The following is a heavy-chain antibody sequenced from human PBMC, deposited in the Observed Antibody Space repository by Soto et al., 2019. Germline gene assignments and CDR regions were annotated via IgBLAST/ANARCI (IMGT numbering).Heavy chain of an antibody. V-gene: IGHV3-30-3*01. CDR1: GFTFSRYA. CDR3: ARSRNGAVPDSINF. J-gene: IGHJ4*02. D-gene: IGHD2-8*01. Sequence: PGGSLRLSCAASGFTFSRYAMHWVRQAPGEGLEWVAVISRDGSSTYYGDSVKGRFTVSRDNSNDTLYLSMTSLRPDDTAVFYCARSRNGAVPDSINFWGQGTLVTVSS. CDR2: ISRDGSST.